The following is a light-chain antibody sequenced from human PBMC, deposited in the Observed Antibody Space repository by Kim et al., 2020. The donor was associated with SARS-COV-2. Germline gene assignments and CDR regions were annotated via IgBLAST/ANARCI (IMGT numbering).Light chain of an antibody. CDR1: QSDVNDD. CDR3: QQYNESPRT. CDR2: AAN. V-gene: IGKV3-20*01. Sequence: AGERATHSCRASQSDVNDDLAWYQQKPGQAPRLLIYAANIRATGIPDRFRGSGSGAAVTLTISGLEPEDFAVYFCQQYNESPRTFGPGTKVDIK. J-gene: IGKJ3*01.